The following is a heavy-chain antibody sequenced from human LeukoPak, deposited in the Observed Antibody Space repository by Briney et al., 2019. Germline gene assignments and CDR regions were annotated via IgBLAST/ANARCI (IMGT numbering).Heavy chain of an antibody. CDR2: ISGNNDNP. J-gene: IGHJ4*02. D-gene: IGHD2-2*01. CDR1: GYTFSNFG. V-gene: IGHV1-18*01. Sequence: ASVRVSCKASGYTFSNFGINWVRQAPGQGLEWMGWISGNNDNPNYGQKFQGRFTVTTDSSTNTAYMELRNLGFDDTAVYYCARDGTSTDDYWGQGTLVTVSS. CDR3: ARDGTSTDDY.